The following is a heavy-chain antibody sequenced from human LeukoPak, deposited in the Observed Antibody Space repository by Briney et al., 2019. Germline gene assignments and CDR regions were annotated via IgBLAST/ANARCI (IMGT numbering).Heavy chain of an antibody. D-gene: IGHD5-12*01. V-gene: IGHV4-34*01. CDR3: ARDYSGYGGDAFDI. J-gene: IGHJ3*02. CDR1: GGSFSGYY. Sequence: SETLSLTCAVHGGSFSGYYWTWIRQPPGKGLEWIGEINHSGTTNYSPSLESRVTISVDTSKNQFSLKLTSVTAADTAVYYCARDYSGYGGDAFDIWGQGTMVTVSS. CDR2: INHSGTT.